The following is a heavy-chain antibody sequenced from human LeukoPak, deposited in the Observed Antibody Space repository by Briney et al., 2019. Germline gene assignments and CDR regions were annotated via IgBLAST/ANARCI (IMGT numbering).Heavy chain of an antibody. CDR2: IWYDGSKK. V-gene: IGHV3-33*01. Sequence: GGSLRLSCAASGFTFTSHGMHWVRQAPGKGLEWVAIIWYDGSKKYYADSVKGRFTISRDNAKNSLYLQMNSLRAEDTALYYCARDWRPLVATAGADSDYWGQGTLVTVSS. D-gene: IGHD5-12*01. CDR3: ARDWRPLVATAGADSDY. J-gene: IGHJ4*02. CDR1: GFTFTSHG.